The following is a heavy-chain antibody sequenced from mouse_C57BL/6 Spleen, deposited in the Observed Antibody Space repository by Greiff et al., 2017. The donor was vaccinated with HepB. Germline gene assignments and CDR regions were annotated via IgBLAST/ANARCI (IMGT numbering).Heavy chain of an antibody. Sequence: VQLQQSGAELVKPGASVKLSCKASGYTFTEYTIHWVKQRSGPGLEWIGWFYPGSGSIKYNEKFKDKATLTADKSSSTVYMELSRLTSEDSAVYFCARHEAPRITTEGGFAYWGQGTLVTVSA. CDR2: FYPGSGSI. J-gene: IGHJ3*01. D-gene: IGHD1-1*01. V-gene: IGHV1-62-2*01. CDR1: GYTFTEYT. CDR3: ARHEAPRITTEGGFAY.